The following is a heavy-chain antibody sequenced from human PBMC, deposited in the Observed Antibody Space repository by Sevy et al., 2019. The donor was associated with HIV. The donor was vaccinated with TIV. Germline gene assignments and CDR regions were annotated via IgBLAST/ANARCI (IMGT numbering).Heavy chain of an antibody. CDR3: AKKMGGGSGMAFLVDY. J-gene: IGHJ4*02. D-gene: IGHD5-18*01. CDR2: ISGTGDYT. CDR1: GFTFSSFA. V-gene: IGHV3-23*01. Sequence: GGSLRLSCAASGFTFSSFAMGWVRQAPGKGLDWISVISGTGDYTYDADSVKGRFTISRDNSKNTLFLQMNSLRAEDTAIFYCAKKMGGGSGMAFLVDYWGQGTLVTVSS.